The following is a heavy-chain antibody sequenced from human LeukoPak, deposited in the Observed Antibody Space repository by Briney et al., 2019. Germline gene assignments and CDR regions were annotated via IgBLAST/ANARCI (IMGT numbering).Heavy chain of an antibody. V-gene: IGHV4-39*07. J-gene: IGHJ4*02. Sequence: PSETLSLTCTVSGGSISSGDYYWSWIRQPPGKGLEWIGSIYHSGSTYYNPSLKSRVTISVDTSKNQFSLKLSSVTAADTAVYYCAKIYDSSAFDYWGQGTLVTVSS. CDR1: GGSISSGDYY. CDR2: IYHSGST. D-gene: IGHD3-22*01. CDR3: AKIYDSSAFDY.